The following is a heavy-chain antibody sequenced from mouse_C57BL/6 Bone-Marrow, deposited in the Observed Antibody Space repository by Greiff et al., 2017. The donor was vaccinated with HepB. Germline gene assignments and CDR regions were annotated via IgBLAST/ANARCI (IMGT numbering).Heavy chain of an antibody. J-gene: IGHJ1*03. CDR2: IWTGGGT. V-gene: IGHV2-9-1*01. CDR3: ATFYYGSSYWYFDV. D-gene: IGHD1-1*01. CDR1: GFSLTSYA. Sequence: VQLVESGPGLVAPSQSLSITCTVSGFSLTSYAISWVRQPPGKGLEWLGVIWTGGGTNYNSALKSRLSISKDNSKSQVFLIMNSLQTDDTARYYCATFYYGSSYWYFDVWGTGTTVTVSS.